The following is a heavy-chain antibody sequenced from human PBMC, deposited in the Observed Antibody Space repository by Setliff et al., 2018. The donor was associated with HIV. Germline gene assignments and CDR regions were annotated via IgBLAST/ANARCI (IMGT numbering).Heavy chain of an antibody. Sequence: SETLSLTCTVSGGSITGYYWSWIRRPPGKGLEWLGHIYYSGTIFYNPSLKTRLTVSVDTSKNQFSLNLNSVTAADTAVYYCARRAGDYGDYYFDSWGQGSLVTVSS. CDR1: GGSITGYY. J-gene: IGHJ4*02. D-gene: IGHD4-17*01. CDR3: ARRAGDYGDYYFDS. CDR2: IYYSGTI. V-gene: IGHV4-30-4*01.